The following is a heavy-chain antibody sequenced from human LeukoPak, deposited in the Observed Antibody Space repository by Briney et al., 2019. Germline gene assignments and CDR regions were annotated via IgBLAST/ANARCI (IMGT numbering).Heavy chain of an antibody. CDR2: IYYSGNT. Sequence: SETLSLTCIVSGGSISSSSYYWGWIRQPPGKGLEWIATIYYSGNTYYNPSLKSRVIISVDTSKNQFSLKLSSVTAADTALYYCARQDRSGWPHFDYWGQGTLVTVSS. CDR3: ARQDRSGWPHFDY. D-gene: IGHD6-19*01. V-gene: IGHV4-39*01. CDR1: GGSISSSSYY. J-gene: IGHJ4*02.